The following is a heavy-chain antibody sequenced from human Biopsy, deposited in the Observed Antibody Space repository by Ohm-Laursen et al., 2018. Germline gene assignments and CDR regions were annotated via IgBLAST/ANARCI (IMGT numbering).Heavy chain of an antibody. CDR1: GGSFSDDY. CDR3: ARGRNYIWGNEPWD. CDR2: INHGGTT. V-gene: IGHV4-34*01. D-gene: IGHD3-16*01. J-gene: IGHJ1*01. Sequence: SDTLSLTCGVYGGSFSDDYWTWIRQPPGKGLEWIGEINHGGTTKYYNPSLRSRASISKDTSKNQFSLRLTSVSAADTAVHYCARGRNYIWGNEPWDWGQGTLVTVSS.